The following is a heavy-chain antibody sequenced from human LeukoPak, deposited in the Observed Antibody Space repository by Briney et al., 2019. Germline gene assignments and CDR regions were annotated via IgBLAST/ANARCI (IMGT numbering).Heavy chain of an antibody. J-gene: IGHJ6*03. V-gene: IGHV4-59*01. CDR2: IYYSGST. CDR1: GGSISSYY. CDR3: ARADTGGSGWYGSYYMDV. Sequence: SETLSLTCTVSGGSISSYYWSWIRQPPGKGLEWIGYIYYSGSTNYNPSLKSRVTISVDTSKNQFSLKLSSVTAADTAVYYCARADTGGSGWYGSYYMDVWGKGTTVTVSS. D-gene: IGHD6-19*01.